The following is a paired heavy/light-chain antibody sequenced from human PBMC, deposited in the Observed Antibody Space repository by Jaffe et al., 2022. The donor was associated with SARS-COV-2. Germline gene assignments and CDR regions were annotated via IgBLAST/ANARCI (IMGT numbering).Light chain of an antibody. CDR2: EDS. J-gene: IGLJ2*01. V-gene: IGLV3-1*01. CDR3: QAWDSSTAP. CDR1: KLGDKY. Sequence: SYELTQPPSVSVSPGQTASITCSGDKLGDKYACWYQQKPGQSPVLVIYEDSKRPSGIPERFSGSNSGNTATLTISGTQAMDEADYYCQAWDSSTAPFGGGTKLTVL.
Heavy chain of an antibody. V-gene: IGHV5-51*01. Sequence: EVQLVQSGAEVKKPGESLNISCKGSGYSFTSYWIGWVRQMPGKGLEWMGIIHPGDSETRYSPSFQGQVTISADKSISIAYLQWSSLKASDTAMYYCATSYGSGSYFDYWGQGTLVTVSS. CDR2: IHPGDSET. D-gene: IGHD3-10*01. CDR1: GYSFTSYW. J-gene: IGHJ4*02. CDR3: ATSYGSGSYFDY.